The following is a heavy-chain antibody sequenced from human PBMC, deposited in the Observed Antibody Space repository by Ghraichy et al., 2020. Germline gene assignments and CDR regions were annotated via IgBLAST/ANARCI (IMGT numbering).Heavy chain of an antibody. CDR3: ARDSYHYMDV. V-gene: IGHV3-7*03. CDR1: GFTFSSYW. J-gene: IGHJ6*03. Sequence: GGSLRLSCAASGFTFSSYWMSWVRQAPGKGLEWVANIKQDGSDKHYVDSVKGRFSISGDNAKNSLFLQMNSLRAEDSAVYYCARDSYHYMDVWGKGTTVTVSS. CDR2: IKQDGSDK.